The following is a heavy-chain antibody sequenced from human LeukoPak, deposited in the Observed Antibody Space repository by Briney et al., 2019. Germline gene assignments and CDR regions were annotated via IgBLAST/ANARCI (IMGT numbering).Heavy chain of an antibody. Sequence: GGSLRLSCAASGFTFSSYNMNWVRQAPGKGLEWVSSISTRGSYIYYADSVKGRFTISRDNAKNSLYLRMNSLRADDTAVYYCARAEVLLWFGESPGAEHLQHWGQGTLVTVSS. CDR1: GFTFSSYN. J-gene: IGHJ1*01. D-gene: IGHD3-10*01. CDR3: ARAEVLLWFGESPGAEHLQH. CDR2: ISTRGSYI. V-gene: IGHV3-21*01.